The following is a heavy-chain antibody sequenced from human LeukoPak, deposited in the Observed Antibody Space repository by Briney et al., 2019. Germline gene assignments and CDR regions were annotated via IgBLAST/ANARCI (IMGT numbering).Heavy chain of an antibody. J-gene: IGHJ4*02. CDR3: ARGRGANDY. CDR2: INHSGST. V-gene: IGHV4-34*01. Sequence: SETLSLTCAVYGGSFSGYYWSWIRQPPGKGLEWIGEINHSGSTNYNPSLKGRVTISVDTSKNQFSLKLSSVTAADTAVYYCARGRGANDYWGQGTLVTVSS. D-gene: IGHD4/OR15-4a*01. CDR1: GGSFSGYY.